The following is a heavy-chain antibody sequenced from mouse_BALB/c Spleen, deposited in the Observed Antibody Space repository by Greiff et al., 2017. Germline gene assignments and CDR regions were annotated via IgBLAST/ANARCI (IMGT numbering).Heavy chain of an antibody. J-gene: IGHJ4*01. CDR2: IYPGSGST. Sequence: QVQLQQPGAELVKPGTSVKLSCTASGYTFTSYWINWVQLRPGQGLEWIGDIYPGSGSTNYNEKFKSKATLTVDTSSSTAYLQLSSLASEDSALYYGASPRIYDGNYGAMDYWGQGTSVTVSS. CDR3: ASPRIYDGNYGAMDY. V-gene: IGHV1-55*01. D-gene: IGHD2-1*01. CDR1: GYTFTSYW.